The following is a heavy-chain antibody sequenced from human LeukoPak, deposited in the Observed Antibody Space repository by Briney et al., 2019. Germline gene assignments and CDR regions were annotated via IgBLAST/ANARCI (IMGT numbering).Heavy chain of an antibody. D-gene: IGHD3-16*02. V-gene: IGHV3-23*01. CDR2: ISGSGGST. Sequence: GGSLRLSCAASGFTFSSYAMSWVRQAPGKGLEWVSAISGSGGSTYYADSVKGRFTISRDNSKNTLHLQMNSLRAEDTAVYYCAKGFNSITFGGVIVTPFDYWGQGTLVTVSS. CDR1: GFTFSSYA. CDR3: AKGFNSITFGGVIVTPFDY. J-gene: IGHJ4*02.